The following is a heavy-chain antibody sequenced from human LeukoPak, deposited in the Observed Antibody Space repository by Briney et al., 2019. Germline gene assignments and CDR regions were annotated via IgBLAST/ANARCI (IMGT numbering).Heavy chain of an antibody. CDR3: AKGRCSGVGCDSFHS. D-gene: IGHD2-15*01. CDR1: GFTLSTNA. CDR2: ISGSGAST. J-gene: IGHJ4*02. Sequence: GGSLRLSCLTSGFTLSTNAMSWVRQAPGKGLEWISGISGSGASTYYADSVKGRFTISRDDSRNTLYLQMNSLRGDDTAVYYCAKGRCSGVGCDSFHSWGQGALVTVSS. V-gene: IGHV3-23*01.